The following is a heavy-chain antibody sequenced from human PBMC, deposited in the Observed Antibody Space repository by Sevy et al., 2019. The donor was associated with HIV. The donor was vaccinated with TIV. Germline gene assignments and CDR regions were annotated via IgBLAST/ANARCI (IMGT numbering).Heavy chain of an antibody. CDR1: GFTFSPYW. Sequence: GGSLRLSCAASGFTFSPYWMTWVRQAPGKGLEWVANIRPDGSDKYYVDSVKGRFTIARDNTKNSLYLQMNSLRADDTAMYYCARGVGLDCWGQGALVTVSS. CDR3: ARGVGLDC. J-gene: IGHJ4*02. D-gene: IGHD1-26*01. CDR2: IRPDGSDK. V-gene: IGHV3-7*01.